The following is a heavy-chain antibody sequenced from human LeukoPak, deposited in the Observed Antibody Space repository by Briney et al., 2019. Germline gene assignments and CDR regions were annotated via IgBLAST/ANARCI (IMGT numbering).Heavy chain of an antibody. V-gene: IGHV3-30*18. CDR1: GFTFSSYG. Sequence: AGGSLRLSCAASGFTFSSYGMHWVRQAPGKGLEWVAVILYDGINKYYADSVKGRFTISRDNSKNTLYLQMNSLRAEDTAVYHCAKVILGGYYDSSGYYEDYWGQGTLVTVSS. CDR3: AKVILGGYYDSSGYYEDY. CDR2: ILYDGINK. D-gene: IGHD3-22*01. J-gene: IGHJ4*02.